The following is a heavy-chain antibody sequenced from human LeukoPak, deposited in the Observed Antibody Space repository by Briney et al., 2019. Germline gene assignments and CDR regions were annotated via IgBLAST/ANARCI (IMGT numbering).Heavy chain of an antibody. V-gene: IGHV4-39*01. J-gene: IGHJ4*02. CDR1: GSXXXXXYX. CDR2: IYYICRT. Sequence: GSXXXXXYXXGWIRQXXXKGLEXXXXIYYICRTSYTPSLKSRVTISVDTSKNQFSLNLSSVTAADTAVYYCASLAGYSGYDPGVDYWGQGTLVTASA. CDR3: ASLAGYSGYDPGVDY. D-gene: IGHD5-12*01.